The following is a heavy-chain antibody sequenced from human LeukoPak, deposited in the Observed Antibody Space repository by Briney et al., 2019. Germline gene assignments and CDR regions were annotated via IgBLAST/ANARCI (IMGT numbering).Heavy chain of an antibody. CDR3: ARANGSYPDDAFDI. V-gene: IGHV3-21*01. Sequence: GGPLRLSCAASGFTFSSYSMNWVRQAPGKALEWVSSISSSSYIYYADSVKGRFTISRDNAKNSLYLQMNSLRAEDTAVYYCARANGSYPDDAFDIWGQGTMVTVSS. J-gene: IGHJ3*02. CDR2: ISSSSYI. D-gene: IGHD1-26*01. CDR1: GFTFSSYS.